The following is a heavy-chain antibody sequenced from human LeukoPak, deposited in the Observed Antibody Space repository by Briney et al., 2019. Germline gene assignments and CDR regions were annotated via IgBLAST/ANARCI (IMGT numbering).Heavy chain of an antibody. Sequence: TGGSLRLSCAASGFTFSSYAMHWVRQAPGKGLEWVSGINWNSGGIAYADSVKGRFTISRDNAKNSLYLQMNSLRPEDTALYYCAKVRAPLSGNSYYFDYWGQGTLVTVSS. J-gene: IGHJ4*02. V-gene: IGHV3-9*01. CDR1: GFTFSSYA. CDR3: AKVRAPLSGNSYYFDY. D-gene: IGHD1-26*01. CDR2: INWNSGGI.